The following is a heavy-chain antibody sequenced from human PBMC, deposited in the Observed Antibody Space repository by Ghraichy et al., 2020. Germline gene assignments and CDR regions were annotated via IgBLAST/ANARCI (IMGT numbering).Heavy chain of an antibody. J-gene: IGHJ6*03. CDR3: AREGFVVVPANYFYYYMDV. V-gene: IGHV4-4*07. D-gene: IGHD2-2*01. Sequence: SETLSLTCTVSGGSISTYYWSWIRQPAGKGLEWIGRIYTSGSTNYNPSLESRVTMSIDTSKNQISLKLSSVTAADTAVYYCAREGFVVVPANYFYYYMDVWGKGTTVTVSS. CDR1: GGSISTYY. CDR2: IYTSGST.